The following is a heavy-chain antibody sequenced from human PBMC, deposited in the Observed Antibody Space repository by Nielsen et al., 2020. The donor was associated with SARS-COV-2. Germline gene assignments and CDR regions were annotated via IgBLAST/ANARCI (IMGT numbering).Heavy chain of an antibody. CDR1: GSLFTTYW. Sequence: GGSLRLSCQGSGSLFTTYWISWVRQVPGKGLEWMGGIDPSDSYTKYRPSFEGHVTISMDKSLNTAYLQWSSLRASDTGIYYCARHRGYQLLFGRFDPWGQGTLVTVSS. V-gene: IGHV5-10-1*01. D-gene: IGHD2-2*01. CDR2: IDPSDSYT. J-gene: IGHJ5*02. CDR3: ARHRGYQLLFGRFDP.